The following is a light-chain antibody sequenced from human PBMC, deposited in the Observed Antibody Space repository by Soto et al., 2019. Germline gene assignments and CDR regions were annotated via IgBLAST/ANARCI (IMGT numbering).Light chain of an antibody. V-gene: IGKV1-5*01. Sequence: DIRMTHSAFALSACFVDSVGITFRASQSISSYLNWYQQKPGKAPKLLIYDASNLDSGVPSRFSGSGSGTEFSLTISNLQPDDCATYYCQQYENYWTFGQGTKVDI. CDR1: QSISSY. CDR3: QQYENYWT. CDR2: DAS. J-gene: IGKJ1*01.